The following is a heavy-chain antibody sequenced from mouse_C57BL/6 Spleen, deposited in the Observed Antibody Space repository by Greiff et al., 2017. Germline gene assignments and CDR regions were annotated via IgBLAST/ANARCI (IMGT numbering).Heavy chain of an antibody. J-gene: IGHJ4*01. CDR3: AREATGAMDY. V-gene: IGHV1-54*01. CDR2: INPGSGGT. CDR1: GYAFTNYL. D-gene: IGHD3-2*02. Sequence: QVQLKESGAELVRPGTSVKVSCKASGYAFTNYLIEWVKQRPGQGLEWIGVINPGSGGTNYNEKFKGKATLTADKSSSTAYMQLSSLTSEDSAVYFCAREATGAMDYWGQGTSVTVSS.